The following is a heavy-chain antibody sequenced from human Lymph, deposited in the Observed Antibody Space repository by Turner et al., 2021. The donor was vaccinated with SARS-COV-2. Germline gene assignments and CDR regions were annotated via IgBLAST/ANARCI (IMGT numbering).Heavy chain of an antibody. CDR1: GYTFTSYD. V-gene: IGHV1-8*02. J-gene: IGHJ6*02. Sequence: QVQLVQSGAEVKKPGASVKVSCKAPGYTFTSYDINLLRQATGQGLEWMGGMNPNSGNTGYAQKCQGRVTMTRNTSISTAYMELSSLRSEDTALYYCARGRYSGGGMDVWGQGTTVTVSS. CDR3: ARGRYSGGGMDV. D-gene: IGHD1-26*01. CDR2: MNPNSGNT.